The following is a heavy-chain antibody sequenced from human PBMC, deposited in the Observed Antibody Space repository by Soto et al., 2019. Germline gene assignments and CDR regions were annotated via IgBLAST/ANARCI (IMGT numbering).Heavy chain of an antibody. CDR1: GVSLKTYY. CDR3: ARVAGISYYNHMDV. Sequence: QVHLQESGPGLVRPTETLSLTCTVSGVSLKTYYWSWIRLTPGGGLEWIGYIFSSGSPNYNPSLRSRVTMSVETSNNQFSLKMSSVTAADMAVYYCARVAGISYYNHMDVWGKGTTVTVSS. J-gene: IGHJ6*03. V-gene: IGHV4-59*01. D-gene: IGHD1-20*01. CDR2: IFSSGSP.